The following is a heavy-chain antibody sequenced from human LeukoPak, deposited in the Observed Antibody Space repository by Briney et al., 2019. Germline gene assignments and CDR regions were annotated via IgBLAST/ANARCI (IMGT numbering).Heavy chain of an antibody. D-gene: IGHD3-10*01. CDR3: ARGSVMDY. J-gene: IGHJ4*02. V-gene: IGHV4-39*01. Sequence: PSETLSLTCTVSGGSISSRSYNWGWIRQPPGKGLEWIGSIYYSGTTYYNPSLKSRVTISVDTSKNQFSLKLSSVTAADTAVYYCARGSVMDYWGQGTLVTVSS. CDR2: IYYSGTT. CDR1: GGSISSRSYN.